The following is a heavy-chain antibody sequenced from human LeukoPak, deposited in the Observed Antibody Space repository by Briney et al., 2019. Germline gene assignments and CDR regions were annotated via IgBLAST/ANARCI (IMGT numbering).Heavy chain of an antibody. V-gene: IGHV3-30*02. D-gene: IGHD3-10*01. Sequence: GGSLRLSCVASGFSFSSVGMHWVRQAPGKGLDWVAYIRNDASKTYYADSVKGRFSISRDNSKNTVYLQMNNLLPEDTAVYYCAKRAGSAWSAGAWGQGTLVTVSS. CDR2: IRNDASKT. J-gene: IGHJ5*02. CDR1: GFSFSSVG. CDR3: AKRAGSAWSAGA.